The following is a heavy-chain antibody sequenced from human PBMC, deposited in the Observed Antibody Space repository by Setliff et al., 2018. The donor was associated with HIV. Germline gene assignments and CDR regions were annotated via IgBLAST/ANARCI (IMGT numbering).Heavy chain of an antibody. CDR1: GYTFTSYG. CDR3: ARDDPLYYDSSGYYYVVAFDI. Sequence: ASVKVSCKASGYTFTSYGISWVLQAPGQGLEWMGWISAYNGNTNYAQKLQGRVTMTTDTSTSTAYMELRSLRSDDTAVYYCARDDPLYYDSSGYYYVVAFDIWGQGTMVTVSS. J-gene: IGHJ3*02. D-gene: IGHD3-22*01. V-gene: IGHV1-18*01. CDR2: ISAYNGNT.